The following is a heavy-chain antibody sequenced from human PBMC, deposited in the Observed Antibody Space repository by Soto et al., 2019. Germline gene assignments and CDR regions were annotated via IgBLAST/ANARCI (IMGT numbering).Heavy chain of an antibody. CDR3: ARDRGGSYYDWPMSWFDP. CDR1: GFTFSSYS. V-gene: IGHV3-48*02. Sequence: GVSLRLSCAASGFTFSSYSMNWVRQAPGKGLEWVSYISSSSSTRYYADSVKGRFTISRDNAKNSMHLQMQSLRDEDTAVYYCARDRGGSYYDWPMSWFDPWGQGT. J-gene: IGHJ5*02. CDR2: ISSSSSTR. D-gene: IGHD3-3*01.